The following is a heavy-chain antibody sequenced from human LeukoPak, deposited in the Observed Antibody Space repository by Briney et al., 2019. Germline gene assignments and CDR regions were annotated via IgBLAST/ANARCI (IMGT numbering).Heavy chain of an antibody. D-gene: IGHD4-17*01. Sequence: GESLKISCKGSGYSFTSNWISWVRQMPGKGLEWMGRIDPSDSYTNYNPSFQGHVTISADKSISTAYLQWSSLKASDTAMYHCARRATVTTPGGLVPCFDPWGQGTLVTVSS. V-gene: IGHV5-10-1*01. CDR1: GYSFTSNW. CDR3: ARRATVTTPGGLVPCFDP. CDR2: IDPSDSYT. J-gene: IGHJ5*02.